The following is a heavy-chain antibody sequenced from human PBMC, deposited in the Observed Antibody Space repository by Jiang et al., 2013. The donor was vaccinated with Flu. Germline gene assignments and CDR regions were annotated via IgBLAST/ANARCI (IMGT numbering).Heavy chain of an antibody. CDR1: GGSFSDYY. J-gene: IGHJ4*01. CDR3: ARTNYYENSGPDY. Sequence: LLKPSETLSLTCAVYGGSFSDYYWSWIRQPPGKGLEWIGEINHSGSTNYNPSLKSRVTISADTSKNQLTLKLTSVAAADTAVYYCARTNYYENSGPDYWG. D-gene: IGHD3-22*01. CDR2: INHSGST. V-gene: IGHV4-34*01.